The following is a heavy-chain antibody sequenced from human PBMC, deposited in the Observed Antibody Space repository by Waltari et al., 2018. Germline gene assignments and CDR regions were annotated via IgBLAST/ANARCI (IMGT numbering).Heavy chain of an antibody. CDR1: GFTFSSYE. CDR2: ISSSGSTI. D-gene: IGHD6-13*01. CDR3: ARGYSSSWYSPPIDY. J-gene: IGHJ4*02. Sequence: EVQLVESGGGLVQPGGSLRLSCAASGFTFSSYEMNWFRKAPGKGLEWVSYISSSGSTIYYADSVKGRFTISRDNAKNSLYLQMNSLRAEDTAVYYCARGYSSSWYSPPIDYWGQGTLVTVSS. V-gene: IGHV3-48*03.